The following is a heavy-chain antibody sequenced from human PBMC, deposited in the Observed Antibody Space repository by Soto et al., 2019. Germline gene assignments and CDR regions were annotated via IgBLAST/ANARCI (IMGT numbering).Heavy chain of an antibody. V-gene: IGHV4-31*03. CDR1: GGSISSGGYY. CDR2: IYYSGST. CDR3: ARERVRGQLWSYGMDV. D-gene: IGHD5-18*01. Sequence: QVQLQESGPGMVNPSQTLSLTCTVSGGSISSGGYYWSWIRQHPGKCLEWIGYIYYSGSTYYNPSLKCRVTLSVDTSTHQLSLKLSSVTAADTAVYYCARERVRGQLWSYGMDVWGQGTTVTVSS. J-gene: IGHJ6*02.